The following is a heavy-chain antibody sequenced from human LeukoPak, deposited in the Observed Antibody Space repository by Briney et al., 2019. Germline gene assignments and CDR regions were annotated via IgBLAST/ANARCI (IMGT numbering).Heavy chain of an antibody. CDR1: GFTFSSYG. V-gene: IGHV3-30*02. D-gene: IGHD6-13*01. Sequence: GGSLRLSCAASGFTFSSYGMHWVRQAPGKGLEWVAFIRYDGSNKYYADSVKGRFTISRDNSKNTLYLQMNSLRAEDTAVYYCARDSSSWYWFDYWGQGTLVTVSS. J-gene: IGHJ4*02. CDR3: ARDSSSWYWFDY. CDR2: IRYDGSNK.